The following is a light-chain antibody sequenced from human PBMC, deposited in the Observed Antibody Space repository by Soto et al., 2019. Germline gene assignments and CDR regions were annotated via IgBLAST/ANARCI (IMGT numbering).Light chain of an antibody. CDR1: QSVGTN. Sequence: EIVMTQSPATLSMSPGERATLSCMASQSVGTNLAWFQQKPGQAPRLLIYGASTWASGIPVRFSGSGSGTDFTLTITSLQSEDFAIYYCQQYNTWTWTFGQGTKVDIK. CDR2: GAS. CDR3: QQYNTWTWT. J-gene: IGKJ1*01. V-gene: IGKV3-15*01.